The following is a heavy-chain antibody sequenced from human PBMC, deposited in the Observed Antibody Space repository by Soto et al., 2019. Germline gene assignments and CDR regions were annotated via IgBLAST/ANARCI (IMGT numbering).Heavy chain of an antibody. CDR3: ARSGAYCTSITCLFDSF. CDR1: GYTFSSYG. V-gene: IGHV1-18*01. D-gene: IGHD2-8*01. Sequence: QAQLVQSGAEVKKPGASVKVSCRASGYTFSSYGYAWVRQAPGQGLEWMGWISAYNGDTNYAQTFQDRVTLTTDASKTTAYMELRNLGSDDTAVYYCARSGAYCTSITCLFDSFWGLGTLVTVSS. J-gene: IGHJ4*02. CDR2: ISAYNGDT.